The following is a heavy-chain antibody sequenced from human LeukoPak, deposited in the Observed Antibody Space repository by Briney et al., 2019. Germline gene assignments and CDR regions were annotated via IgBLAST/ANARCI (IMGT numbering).Heavy chain of an antibody. J-gene: IGHJ5*02. D-gene: IGHD2-2*01. CDR2: INTGNGNT. V-gene: IGHV1-3*04. Sequence: ASVKVSCKASGYTFTSYAMHWVRQAPGQRLEWMGWINTGNGNTKYSQKFQGRVTITRDTSASTAYMELSSLRSEDTAVYYCARGPKYQPLNWFDPWGQGTLVTVSS. CDR1: GYTFTSYA. CDR3: ARGPKYQPLNWFDP.